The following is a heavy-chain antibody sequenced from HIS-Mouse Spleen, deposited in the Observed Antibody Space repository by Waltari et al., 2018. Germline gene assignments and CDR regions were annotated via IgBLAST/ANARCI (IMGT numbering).Heavy chain of an antibody. Sequence: EVQLVETGGGLIQPGGSLRLSCSASGFTVSSNYMSWVRQAPGKGPESVSGIYSGGSTYYAESVKGRFTISRDNSKNTLYLQMNSLRAEDTAVYYCARHYYYGSGSYYFDYWGQGTLVTVSS. CDR1: GFTVSSNY. V-gene: IGHV3-53*02. J-gene: IGHJ4*02. CDR3: ARHYYYGSGSYYFDY. D-gene: IGHD3-10*01. CDR2: IYSGGST.